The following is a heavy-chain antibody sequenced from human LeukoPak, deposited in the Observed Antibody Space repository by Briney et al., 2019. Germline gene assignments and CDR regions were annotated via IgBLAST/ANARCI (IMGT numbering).Heavy chain of an antibody. CDR3: ARDESRHYCGGDCWPFDY. J-gene: IGHJ4*02. CDR1: GFTFSSYS. CDR2: ISSSSSTI. Sequence: PGGSLRLSCAASGFTFSSYSMNWVRQAPGKGLEWVSYISSSSSTIYYADSVKGRFTISRDNAKNSLYLQMNSLRAEDTAVYYCARDESRHYCGGDCWPFDYWGQGTLVTVSS. D-gene: IGHD2-21*01. V-gene: IGHV3-48*01.